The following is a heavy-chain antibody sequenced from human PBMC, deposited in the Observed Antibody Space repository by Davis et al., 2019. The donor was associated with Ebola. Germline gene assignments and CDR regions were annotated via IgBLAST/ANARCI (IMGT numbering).Heavy chain of an antibody. CDR2: IYYSGST. V-gene: IGHV4-59*01. CDR3: ARETYYYDSSGYHRGAFDI. CDR1: GASISSYY. J-gene: IGHJ3*02. D-gene: IGHD3-22*01. Sequence: MPSETLSLTCSVSGASISSYYWSWIRQPPGKGLEWIGYIYYSGSTNYNPSLKSRVTISVDTSKNQFSLKLSSVTAADTAVYYCARETYYYDSSGYHRGAFDIWGQGTMVTVSS.